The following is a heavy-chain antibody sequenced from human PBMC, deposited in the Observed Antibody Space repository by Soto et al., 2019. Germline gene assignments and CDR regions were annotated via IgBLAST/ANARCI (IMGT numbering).Heavy chain of an antibody. V-gene: IGHV3-53*01. CDR2: IYSGGYT. J-gene: IGHJ4*02. D-gene: IGHD3-10*01. Sequence: EVQLVESGGGLIQPGGSLRLSCAVSGFTVSNNYMSWVRQAPGKGLEGVSVIYSGGYTAYGDSVKGRFTISRDNSKNKLNLQMNALGADAPAVYAWATGAGGGGYWGQGTLVTVSS. CDR3: ATGAGGGGY. CDR1: GFTVSNNY.